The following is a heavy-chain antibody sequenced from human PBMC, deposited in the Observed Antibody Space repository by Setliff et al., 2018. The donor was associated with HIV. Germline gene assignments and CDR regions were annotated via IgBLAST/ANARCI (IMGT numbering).Heavy chain of an antibody. CDR1: GDSISNYY. V-gene: IGHV4-4*08. Sequence: PSETLSLTCTVSGDSISNYYWSWVRQPPGKGLEWIGYIYTTGSTNYNPSLKSRVTISVDTSKNQFSLKLRSVTAADTAVYYCARDRHYSGLGSYGPWGPGTLVTVSS. CDR2: IYTTGST. CDR3: ARDRHYSGLGSYGP. D-gene: IGHD3-10*01. J-gene: IGHJ5*02.